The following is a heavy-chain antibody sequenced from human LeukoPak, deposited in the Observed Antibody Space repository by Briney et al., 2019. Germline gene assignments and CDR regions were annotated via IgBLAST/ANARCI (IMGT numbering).Heavy chain of an antibody. CDR2: IYYSGST. CDR3: ARRTIAAVASFWFDP. CDR1: GGSISSSSYY. Sequence: SETLSLTCTVSGGSISSSSYYWGWIRQPPGKGLEWIGSIYYSGSTYYNPSLKSRVTISVDTSKNQFSLKLSSVTAADTAVYYCARRTIAAVASFWFDPWGQGTLSPSPQ. D-gene: IGHD6-13*01. V-gene: IGHV4-39*01. J-gene: IGHJ5*02.